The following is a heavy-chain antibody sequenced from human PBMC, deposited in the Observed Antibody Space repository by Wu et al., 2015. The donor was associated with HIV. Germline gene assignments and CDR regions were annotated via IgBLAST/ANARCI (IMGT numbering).Heavy chain of an antibody. J-gene: IGHJ3*02. V-gene: IGHV1-69*13. CDR3: ARAGLGYSYGTRDAFDI. Sequence: QVQLVQSGAEVKKPGSSVKVSCKASGGTFSSYAISWVRQAPGQGLEWMGRIIPIFGTANYAQKFQGRVTITADESTSTAYMELSSLRSEDTAVYYCARAGLGYSYGTRDAFDIWGQGTMVTVSS. CDR2: IIPIFGTA. CDR1: GGTFSSYA. D-gene: IGHD5-18*01.